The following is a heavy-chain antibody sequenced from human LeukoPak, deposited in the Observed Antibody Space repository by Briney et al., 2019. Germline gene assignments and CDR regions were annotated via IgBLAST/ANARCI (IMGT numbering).Heavy chain of an antibody. CDR3: ARAAFIAARGLVH. CDR1: GGTFSSYA. Sequence: GASVKVSCKASGGTFSSYAISWVRQAPGQGLEWMGEIIPIFGTANYAQKFQGRVTITADESTSTAYMELSSLRSEDTAVYYCARAAFIAARGLVHWGQGTLVTVSS. CDR2: IIPIFGTA. J-gene: IGHJ4*02. V-gene: IGHV1-69*13. D-gene: IGHD6-6*01.